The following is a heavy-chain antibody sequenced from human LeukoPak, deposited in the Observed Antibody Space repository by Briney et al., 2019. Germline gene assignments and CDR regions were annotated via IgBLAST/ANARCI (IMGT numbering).Heavy chain of an antibody. V-gene: IGHV1-8*03. CDR2: MNPNSGNT. J-gene: IGHJ3*02. CDR1: GYTFTSYD. Sequence: GASVKVSCKAPGYTFTSYDINWVRQATGQGLEWMGWMNPNSGNTGYAQKFQGRVTITRNTSISTAYMELSSLRSEDTAVYYCARGLTSSSWYSSVCAFDIWGQGTMVTVSS. CDR3: ARGLTSSSWYSSVCAFDI. D-gene: IGHD6-13*01.